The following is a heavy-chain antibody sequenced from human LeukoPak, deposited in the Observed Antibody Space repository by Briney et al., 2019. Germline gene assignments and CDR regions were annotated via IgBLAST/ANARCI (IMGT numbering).Heavy chain of an antibody. D-gene: IGHD5-12*01. V-gene: IGHV3-74*03. CDR2: IHPDGSIT. Sequence: GGSLRLSCAASGFIFSSYWMHWVRHAPGTGLVWVSRIHPDGSITTYADSVKGRFTISRDNAENTLYLQMNSLRAEDTGVYYCAPQQAYSPYNWFDPWGQGTLVTVSS. J-gene: IGHJ5*02. CDR3: APQQAYSPYNWFDP. CDR1: GFIFSSYW.